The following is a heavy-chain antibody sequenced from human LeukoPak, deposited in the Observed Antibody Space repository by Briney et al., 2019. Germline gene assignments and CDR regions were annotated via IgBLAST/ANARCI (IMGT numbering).Heavy chain of an antibody. J-gene: IGHJ4*02. CDR2: IYYSGST. D-gene: IGHD5-12*01. Sequence: PSETLSLTCTVSGGSISSSSYYWGWIRQPPGKGLEWIGSIYYSGSTYYNPSLKSRVTISVDTSKNQVSLKLSSVTAADTAVYYCARVVDDIVVSLGSPGYWGQGTLVTVSS. V-gene: IGHV4-39*07. CDR3: ARVVDDIVVSLGSPGY. CDR1: GGSISSSSYY.